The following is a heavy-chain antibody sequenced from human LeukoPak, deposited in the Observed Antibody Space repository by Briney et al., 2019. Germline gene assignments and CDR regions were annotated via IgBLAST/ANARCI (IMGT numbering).Heavy chain of an antibody. Sequence: PGGSLRLSCAASGFTISSDALTWVRQAPGKGLECVSGISGSNTYYADSVKGRFTISRDDSKNMLYLQMNNLRADDTAVYHCAKRRSGNTGTFDDWGQGTLVTVSP. J-gene: IGHJ4*02. V-gene: IGHV3-23*01. CDR2: ISGSNT. CDR1: GFTISSDA. CDR3: AKRRSGNTGTFDD. D-gene: IGHD6-19*01.